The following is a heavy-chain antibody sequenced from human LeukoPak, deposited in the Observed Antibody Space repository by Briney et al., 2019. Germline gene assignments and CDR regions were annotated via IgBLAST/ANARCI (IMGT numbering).Heavy chain of an antibody. Sequence: GASVKVSCKASGYTFTSYGISWVRQAPGQGLEWMGWISAYNGNTNYAQKLQGRVTMTTDTSTSTAYMELRSLRAEDTAVYYCARPDVDYYDSSGYYSYFDYWGQGTLVTVSS. CDR3: ARPDVDYYDSSGYYSYFDY. CDR2: ISAYNGNT. J-gene: IGHJ4*02. CDR1: GYTFTSYG. D-gene: IGHD3-22*01. V-gene: IGHV1-18*01.